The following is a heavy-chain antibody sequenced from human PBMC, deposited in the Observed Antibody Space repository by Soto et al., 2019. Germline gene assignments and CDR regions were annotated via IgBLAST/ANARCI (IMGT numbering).Heavy chain of an antibody. CDR3: AESMGGSGTYVS. D-gene: IGHD3-10*01. CDR2: ISNYNGIT. V-gene: IGHV1-18*01. Sequence: QVELVQSGAEVKKPGASVKVSCKASGYIFTSYGIRWVRQAPGEGLEWMGWISNYNGITNYAQKVQGRVTLTTDRSTSTAYMELRSLRSDDTAVYYCAESMGGSGTYVSWGQGTLVTVSS. CDR1: GYIFTSYG. J-gene: IGHJ4*02.